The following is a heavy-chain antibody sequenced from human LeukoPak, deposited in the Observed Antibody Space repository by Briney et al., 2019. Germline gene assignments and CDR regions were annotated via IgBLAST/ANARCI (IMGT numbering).Heavy chain of an antibody. CDR1: GGSVSSGGYY. D-gene: IGHD5-24*01. CDR3: ARDIGGMAGTLGWFDH. J-gene: IGHJ5*02. Sequence: PSETLSLTCTVSGGSVSSGGYYWSWIRQPPGKGLEWIGYIYYSGSTSYKPSLKSRVTISVETSKNQFSLKLSSVTAADTAVYYCARDIGGMAGTLGWFDHWGQGTLVTVSS. V-gene: IGHV4-61*08. CDR2: IYYSGST.